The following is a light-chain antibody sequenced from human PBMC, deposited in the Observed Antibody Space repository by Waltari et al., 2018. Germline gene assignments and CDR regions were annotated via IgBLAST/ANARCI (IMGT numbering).Light chain of an antibody. CDR1: QSVSSAY. Sequence: EIVLTQSPGSLSLSPGERATLSCRASQSVSSAYLAWYQHKPGQAPRLLIYGASSRATGIPDRFRGGGSGTDFTLTIDTLGPEDFAVYYCQQYGSSPRTFGQGTKVEI. J-gene: IGKJ1*01. V-gene: IGKV3-20*01. CDR3: QQYGSSPRT. CDR2: GAS.